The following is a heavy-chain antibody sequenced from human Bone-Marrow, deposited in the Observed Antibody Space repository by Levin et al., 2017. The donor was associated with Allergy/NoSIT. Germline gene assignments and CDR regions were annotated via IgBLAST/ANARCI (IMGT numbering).Heavy chain of an antibody. J-gene: IGHJ4*02. D-gene: IGHD1-14*01. CDR3: SREGSMYKPQLYATDY. V-gene: IGHV3-30*03. CDR2: IAYDGSHI. Sequence: PGGSLRLSCAASGFTFRNYGMHWVRQAPGKGLEWVAVIAYDGSHIYYADSVEGRFTISRDNSKNTLYLQMNSLRADDTAVYYCSREGSMYKPQLYATDYWGQGTLVTVSS. CDR1: GFTFRNYG.